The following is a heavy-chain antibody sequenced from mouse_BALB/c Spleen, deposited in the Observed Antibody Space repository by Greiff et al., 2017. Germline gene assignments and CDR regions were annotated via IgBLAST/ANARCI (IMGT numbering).Heavy chain of an antibody. J-gene: IGHJ2*01. Sequence: VQLQQSGPGLVKPSQSLSLTCTVTGYSITSDYAWNWIRQFPGNKLEWMGYISYSGSTSYNPSLKSRISITRDTSKNQFFLQLNSVTTEDTATYYCARYSSYGNYFYFDYWGQGTTLTVSS. CDR3: ARYSSYGNYFYFDY. V-gene: IGHV3-2*02. D-gene: IGHD2-1*01. CDR1: GYSITSDYA. CDR2: ISYSGST.